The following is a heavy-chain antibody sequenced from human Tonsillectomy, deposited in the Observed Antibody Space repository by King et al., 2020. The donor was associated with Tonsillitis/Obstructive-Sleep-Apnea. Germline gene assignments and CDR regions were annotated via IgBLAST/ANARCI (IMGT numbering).Heavy chain of an antibody. V-gene: IGHV3-30*04. D-gene: IGHD3-16*01. J-gene: IGHJ3*02. CDR1: EFTFSSYA. Sequence: VQLVESGGGVVQPGRSLRLSCAASEFTFSSYAMHWVRQAPGKGLEWVAFISYDGSDKFYADSVKGRFTISRDNSKNTLYLQMNSLRTEDTAVYYCAGEGGGVDGAFNIWGQGTMVTVSS. CDR2: ISYDGSDK. CDR3: AGEGGGVDGAFNI.